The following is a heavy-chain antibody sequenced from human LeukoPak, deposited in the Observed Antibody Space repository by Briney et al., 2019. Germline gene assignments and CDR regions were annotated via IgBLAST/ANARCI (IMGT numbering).Heavy chain of an antibody. CDR2: ISGSGASA. Sequence: QPGGSLRLSCVASGFTFSNYDMNWVRQAPGKGLEWVSIISGSGASAFYADSVKGRFTISRDNSKNTLYLQMNSLRAEDTAIYYCAQKRGGYTPFDYWGQGTLVTVSS. J-gene: IGHJ4*02. V-gene: IGHV3-23*01. CDR3: AQKRGGYTPFDY. CDR1: GFTFSNYD. D-gene: IGHD5-12*01.